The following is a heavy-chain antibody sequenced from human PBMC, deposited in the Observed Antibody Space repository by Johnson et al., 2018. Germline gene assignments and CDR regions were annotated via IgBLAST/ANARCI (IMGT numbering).Heavy chain of an antibody. CDR2: TSYDEINK. V-gene: IGHV3-30-3*01. CDR3: ARDSNYGGAFPRYYYMDV. J-gene: IGHJ6*03. D-gene: IGHD2-21*01. Sequence: QVQLVQSGGGVVQPGKSLRLYCAASGFTFSYHAMHWVRQAPGKGLEWVAVTSYDEINKYYGDAEKGRFTISRDNYKNTLYLQMDSLRTEDTAVYFCARDSNYGGAFPRYYYMDVWGKGTTVTVSS. CDR1: GFTFSYHA.